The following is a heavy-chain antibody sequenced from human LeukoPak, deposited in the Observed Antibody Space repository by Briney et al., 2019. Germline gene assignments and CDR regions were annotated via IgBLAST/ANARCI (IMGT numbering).Heavy chain of an antibody. CDR1: GGSISGSSFY. V-gene: IGHV4-39*07. D-gene: IGHD1-26*01. J-gene: IGHJ4*02. CDR2: IYYTGST. CDR3: ARDQWGSEGYFDY. Sequence: PSETLSLTCTVSGGSISGSSFYWGWIRQPPGKGLEWIGSIYYTGSTYYNPSLKSRVTISVDTSKNQFSLKLSSVTAADTAVYYCARDQWGSEGYFDYWGQGTLVTVSS.